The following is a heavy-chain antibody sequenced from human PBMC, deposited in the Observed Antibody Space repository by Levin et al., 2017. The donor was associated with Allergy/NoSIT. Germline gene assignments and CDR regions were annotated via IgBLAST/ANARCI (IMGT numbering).Heavy chain of an antibody. V-gene: IGHV3-48*03. CDR1: GFSFSNYE. Sequence: SGGSLRLSCEASGFSFSNYEMNWVRQAPGKGLEWVAHIDRSGTTIYYEDSVKGRLTVSRDNAKNSLFLQMNDLRDADTATYYCARGEFGFDSWGQGTLVTVSS. CDR3: ARGEFGFDS. J-gene: IGHJ4*02. D-gene: IGHD3-16*01. CDR2: IDRSGTTI.